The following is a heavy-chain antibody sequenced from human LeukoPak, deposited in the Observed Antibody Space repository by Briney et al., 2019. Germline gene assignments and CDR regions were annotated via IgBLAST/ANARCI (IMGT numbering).Heavy chain of an antibody. D-gene: IGHD5-12*01. CDR1: GFSFNNYA. Sequence: GGSLRLSCVASGFSFNNYAMNWVRQAPGKGLEWVSLIIGSSGSTFYADSVKGRFTISRDKSKNTLYLQMNSLRAEETAVYYCAKGAYDYIEIAYFDYWGQGSLVTVSS. CDR3: AKGAYDYIEIAYFDY. CDR2: IIGSSGST. V-gene: IGHV3-23*01. J-gene: IGHJ4*02.